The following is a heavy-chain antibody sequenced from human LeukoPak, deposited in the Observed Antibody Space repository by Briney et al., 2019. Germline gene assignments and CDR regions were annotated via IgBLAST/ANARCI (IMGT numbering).Heavy chain of an antibody. J-gene: IGHJ6*02. D-gene: IGHD6-6*01. CDR2: INPNSGGT. V-gene: IGHV1-2*02. CDR3: ARYSGSSATYYYYGMDV. Sequence: GASVKVSCKASGYTFTGYYMHWVRQAPGQGLGWMGWINPNSGGTNYAQKFQGRVTMTRDTSISTAYMELSRLRSDDTAVYYCARYSGSSATYYYYGMDVWGQGTTVTVSS. CDR1: GYTFTGYY.